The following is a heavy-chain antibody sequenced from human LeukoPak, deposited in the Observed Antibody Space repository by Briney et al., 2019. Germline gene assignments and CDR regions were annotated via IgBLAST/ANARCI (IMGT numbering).Heavy chain of an antibody. CDR1: GFTFSSSA. Sequence: GGSLRLSCGASGFTFSSSAMHWVRQAPGKGLEWVAFIRYDGSNKYYADSVKGRFTISRDNSKNTLYLQMNSLRAEDTAVYYCAKERDTAMVTIDYWGQGTLVTVSS. V-gene: IGHV3-30*02. J-gene: IGHJ4*02. D-gene: IGHD5-18*01. CDR3: AKERDTAMVTIDY. CDR2: IRYDGSNK.